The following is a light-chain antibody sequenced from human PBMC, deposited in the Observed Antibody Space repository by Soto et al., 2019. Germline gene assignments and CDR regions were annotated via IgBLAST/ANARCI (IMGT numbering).Light chain of an antibody. V-gene: IGKV1-9*01. CDR1: QGISSY. CDR3: QQLYSYRLT. Sequence: DIQLTQSPSFLSASVGDRVTITCRASQGISSYFAWYQQKPGKAPKLLIYAVSTLESGVPSRFSGSASGTEFTLTITSLHPEYIATYYCQQLYSYRLTFGGGTKVEIK. J-gene: IGKJ4*01. CDR2: AVS.